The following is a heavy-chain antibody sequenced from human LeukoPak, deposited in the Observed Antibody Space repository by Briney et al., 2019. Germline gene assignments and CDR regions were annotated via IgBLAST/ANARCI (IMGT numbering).Heavy chain of an antibody. D-gene: IGHD3-16*01. CDR1: GFISTNFA. Sequence: VASVKVSCKASGFISTNFAVQWVRQARGQRLEWIGWIIVGSGATKCAQDFQERVTITRDLSTSTLYMELRSLTSEDTAVYYCAADLSNPRMGASYLDSWGQGTLVTVSS. CDR2: IIVGSGAT. J-gene: IGHJ4*02. CDR3: AADLSNPRMGASYLDS. V-gene: IGHV1-58*01.